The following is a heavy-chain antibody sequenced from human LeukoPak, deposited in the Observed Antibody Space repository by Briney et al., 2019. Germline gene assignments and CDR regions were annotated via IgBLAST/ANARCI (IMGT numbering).Heavy chain of an antibody. Sequence: GGSLRHSRAASGFTFSTYAMSWVRPAPGRGLAWVASALSDGAGTHYAHSVKGPFTISRDNSMNILYLQMNSLRDEDTAIYYCARCTTSSSGWCNWLDPWGKGTLVTVSS. CDR1: GFTFSTYA. D-gene: IGHD3-22*01. J-gene: IGHJ5*02. CDR2: ALSDGAGT. V-gene: IGHV3-23*05. CDR3: ARCTTSSSGWCNWLDP.